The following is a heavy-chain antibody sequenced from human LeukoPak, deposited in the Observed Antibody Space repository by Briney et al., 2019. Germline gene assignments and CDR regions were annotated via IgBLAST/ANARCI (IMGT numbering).Heavy chain of an antibody. CDR2: IYHSGST. J-gene: IGHJ5*02. CDR3: ARVNYDILTGQGGWFDP. V-gene: IGHV4-30-2*01. CDR1: GVSISSGGYS. Sequence: KPSETLSLTCAVSGVSISSGGYSWSWIRQPPGKGLEWIGYIYHSGSTYYNPSLKSRVTISVDRSKKQFSLKLSSVTAADTAVYYCARVNYDILTGQGGWFDPWGQGTLVTVSS. D-gene: IGHD3-9*01.